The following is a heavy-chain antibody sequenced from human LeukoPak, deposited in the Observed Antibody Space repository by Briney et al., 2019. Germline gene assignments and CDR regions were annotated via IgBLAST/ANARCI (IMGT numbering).Heavy chain of an antibody. J-gene: IGHJ4*02. CDR3: ARGFPYCSGGSCRPQFDY. D-gene: IGHD2-15*01. CDR1: GGSFSGYY. Sequence: SETLSLTCAVYGGSFSGYYWSWIRQPPGKGLEWIGEINHSGSTNYNPSLKSRVTISVDTSKNQFSLKLSSVTAADTAVYYCARGFPYCSGGSCRPQFDYWGQGTLVTVSS. CDR2: INHSGST. V-gene: IGHV4-34*01.